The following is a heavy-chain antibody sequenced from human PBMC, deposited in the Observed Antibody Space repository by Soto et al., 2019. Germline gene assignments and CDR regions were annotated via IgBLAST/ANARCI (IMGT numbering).Heavy chain of an antibody. Sequence: PVGSLRLSCAASGLTFSGYGMHWVRQAPGRGLEWVTMISSDGGAEYYEDSVKGRFTISRDNSKNTLYLQMNSLKTEDTAIYYCAKSLGFCTTGTRSPHFFYVMDVWGQGTTVTVSS. CDR1: GLTFSGYG. V-gene: IGHV3-30*18. CDR3: AKSLGFCTTGTRSPHFFYVMDV. CDR2: ISSDGGAE. J-gene: IGHJ6*02. D-gene: IGHD2-8*01.